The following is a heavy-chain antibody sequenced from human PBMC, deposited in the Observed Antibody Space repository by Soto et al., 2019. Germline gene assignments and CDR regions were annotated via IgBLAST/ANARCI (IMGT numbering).Heavy chain of an antibody. V-gene: IGHV1-69*06. D-gene: IGHD3-10*01. CDR3: EGGGGGWGGHAFDI. J-gene: IGHJ3*02. CDR1: GGTFSSYA. CDR2: IIPIFGTA. Sequence: QVQLVQSGAEVKKPGSSVKVSCKASGGTFSSYAISWVRQAPGQGLEWMGGIIPIFGTANYAQKFQGRVTIPGDKPTSTADGGRGSLRSEDGAVYDGEGGGGGWGGHAFDIWGQGTMVTVSS.